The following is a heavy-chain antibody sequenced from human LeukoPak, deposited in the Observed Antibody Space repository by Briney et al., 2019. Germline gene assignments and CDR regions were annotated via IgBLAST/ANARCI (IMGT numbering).Heavy chain of an antibody. J-gene: IGHJ4*02. V-gene: IGHV5-51*01. CDR1: GYSFTSYW. Sequence: GESLKISCKGSGYSFTSYWIGWVRQMPGKGLEWMGIIYPGDSDTRYSPSFQGQVTISADKSISTAYLQWSSLKASDTAMYYCARQYYDSSGYYPSLYYFDYWGQGTLVTVSS. CDR2: IYPGDSDT. D-gene: IGHD3-22*01. CDR3: ARQYYDSSGYYPSLYYFDY.